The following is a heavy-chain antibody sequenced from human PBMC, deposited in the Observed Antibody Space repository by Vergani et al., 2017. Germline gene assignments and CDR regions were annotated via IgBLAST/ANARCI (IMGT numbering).Heavy chain of an antibody. Sequence: QVQLQESGPRLVRPSQTLSLTCTVSGGSINTGAYYWSWIRQPAGKGLEWIGRVYTSGMTNYNPSLKSRVTILVDRSKSQLSLKLTSVTAGDTAVYFCARGLAAQAYYMDVWGKGTTVTVSS. V-gene: IGHV4-61*02. J-gene: IGHJ6*03. CDR2: VYTSGMT. CDR3: ARGLAAQAYYMDV. CDR1: GGSINTGAYY. D-gene: IGHD6-6*01.